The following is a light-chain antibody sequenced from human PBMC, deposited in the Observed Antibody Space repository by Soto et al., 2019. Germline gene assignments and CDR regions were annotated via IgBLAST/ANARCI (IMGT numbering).Light chain of an antibody. Sequence: QSVLTQPPSVSAAPGQKVTISCSGSSSNIGNNYVSWYQQLPGTAPKLLIYDNNKRPSGNPDRFSGSKSGTSATLGITGLQTGDEADYYCGTWDSSLSAVVFGGGTKVTVL. CDR1: SSNIGNNY. V-gene: IGLV1-51*01. J-gene: IGLJ2*01. CDR2: DNN. CDR3: GTWDSSLSAVV.